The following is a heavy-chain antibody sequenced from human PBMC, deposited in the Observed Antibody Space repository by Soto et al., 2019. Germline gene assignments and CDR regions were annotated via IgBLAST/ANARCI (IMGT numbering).Heavy chain of an antibody. V-gene: IGHV3-21*01. Sequence: GGSLRLSCAASRFTFSSYSMNWVRQAPGKGLEWVSSISSSSSYIYYADSVKGRFTISRDNAKNSLYLQMNSLRAEDTAVYYCARASYGSGSYYLDAFDIWGQGTMVTVSS. J-gene: IGHJ3*02. D-gene: IGHD3-10*01. CDR2: ISSSSSYI. CDR1: RFTFSSYS. CDR3: ARASYGSGSYYLDAFDI.